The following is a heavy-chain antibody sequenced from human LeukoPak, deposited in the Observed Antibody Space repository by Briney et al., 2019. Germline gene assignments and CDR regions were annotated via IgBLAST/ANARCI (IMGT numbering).Heavy chain of an antibody. CDR2: ISASGHHT. CDR1: GFTFGTYG. Sequence: PGGSLRLSCAASGFTFGTYGLAWVRQAPGKGLEWVSAISASGHHTYYADSVKGRFSISRDNFKNTLYLQMNSVRAEDTALYYCAKEMGSSQPFDYWGQGTLVTVSS. J-gene: IGHJ4*02. V-gene: IGHV3-23*01. CDR3: AKEMGSSQPFDY. D-gene: IGHD3-10*01.